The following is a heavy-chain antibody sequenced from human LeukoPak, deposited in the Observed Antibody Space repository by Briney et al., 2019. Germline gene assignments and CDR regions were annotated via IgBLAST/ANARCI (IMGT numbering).Heavy chain of an antibody. D-gene: IGHD5-24*01. Sequence: PGGSLRLSCAASGFTFSSYWMSWVRQAPGKGLEWVSAISGSGGSTYYADSVKGRFTISRDNSRNTLYLQMNSLRAEDTAVYYCAKRQRWLQSPFDYWGQGTLVTVSS. CDR1: GFTFSSYW. CDR2: ISGSGGST. CDR3: AKRQRWLQSPFDY. J-gene: IGHJ4*02. V-gene: IGHV3-23*01.